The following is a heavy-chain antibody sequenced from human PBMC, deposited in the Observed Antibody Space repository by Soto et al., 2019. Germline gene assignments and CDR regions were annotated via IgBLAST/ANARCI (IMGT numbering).Heavy chain of an antibody. Sequence: SDTLSLTCTVSVGSISSYYGMWIRQPPGKGLEWIGYIYYSGSTNYNPSLKSRVTISVDTSKNQFSLKPSSVTAADTAVYYCARDPGIQLWSPHFDYWGQGTLVTVSS. J-gene: IGHJ4*02. CDR3: ARDPGIQLWSPHFDY. CDR2: IYYSGST. D-gene: IGHD5-18*01. CDR1: VGSISSYY. V-gene: IGHV4-59*01.